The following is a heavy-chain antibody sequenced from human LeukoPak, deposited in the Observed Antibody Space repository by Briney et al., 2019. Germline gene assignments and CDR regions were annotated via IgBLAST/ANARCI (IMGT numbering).Heavy chain of an antibody. CDR3: ARDARRGWFDP. D-gene: IGHD3-10*01. CDR2: MYYSGST. Sequence: PSETLSLTCAVSNASISGRNWWNWVRQPPGKGLEWIGYMYYSGSTNYNPSLKSRVTISVDTSKNQFSLKLSSVTAADTAVYYCARDARRGWFDPWGQGTLVTVSS. CDR1: NASISGRNW. V-gene: IGHV4-4*02. J-gene: IGHJ5*02.